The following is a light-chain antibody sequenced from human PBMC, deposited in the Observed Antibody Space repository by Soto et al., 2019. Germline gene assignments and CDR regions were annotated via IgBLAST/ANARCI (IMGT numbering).Light chain of an antibody. J-gene: IGKJ1*01. CDR3: QKYNNWWT. CDR1: QSVSSN. CDR2: GAS. V-gene: IGKV3-15*01. Sequence: EIVMTQSPVTLSVSPGERATLSCWAGQSVSSNLAWYQQKPGQAPRLLIYGASTRATGIPARFTGSGSGTEFTLTISSLQFDDSAVYYCQKYNNWWTLGQGTKVDIK.